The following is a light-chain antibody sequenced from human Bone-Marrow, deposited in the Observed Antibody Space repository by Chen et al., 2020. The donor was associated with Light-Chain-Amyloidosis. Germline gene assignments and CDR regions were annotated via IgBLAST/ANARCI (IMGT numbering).Light chain of an antibody. Sequence: QSVLTQPPSVSGAPGQRVTISCTGSSSNIGAGYDVHWYQKLPGTAPKLLIYGNSNRPSGVPDRFSGSKSGTSASLAISGLQTEDEADYFCSSYTITNTLVFGSGTRVTVL. CDR2: GNS. CDR1: SSNIGAGYD. CDR3: SSYTITNTLV. J-gene: IGLJ1*01. V-gene: IGLV1-40*01.